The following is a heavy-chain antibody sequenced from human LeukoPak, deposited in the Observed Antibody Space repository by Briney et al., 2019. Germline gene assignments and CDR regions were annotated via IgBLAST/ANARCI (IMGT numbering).Heavy chain of an antibody. CDR1: GFIFSSYW. D-gene: IGHD5-24*01. CDR3: ARDREIWLPHNWFDP. CDR2: IKQDGGGE. V-gene: IGHV3-7*01. Sequence: PGGSLRLSCAASGFIFSSYWMSWVRQAPGKGLEWVANIKQDGGGEYYVDSVKGRFTISRDNGKNSLFLQMTSLRAEDTAVYYCARDREIWLPHNWFDPWGQGTLVTVSS. J-gene: IGHJ5*02.